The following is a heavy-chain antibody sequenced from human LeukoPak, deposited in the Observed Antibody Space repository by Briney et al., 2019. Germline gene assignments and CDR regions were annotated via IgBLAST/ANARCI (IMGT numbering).Heavy chain of an antibody. CDR2: ISAYNGNT. D-gene: IGHD3-10*02. Sequence: ASVKVSCKASGYTFTSYGISWVRQAPGQGLEWMGWISAYNGNTNYAQKLQGRVTMTTDTSTSTAYMELSSLRSEDTAAYYCARDRGSVRGVNWFDPWGQGTLVTVSS. V-gene: IGHV1-18*01. J-gene: IGHJ5*02. CDR1: GYTFTSYG. CDR3: ARDRGSVRGVNWFDP.